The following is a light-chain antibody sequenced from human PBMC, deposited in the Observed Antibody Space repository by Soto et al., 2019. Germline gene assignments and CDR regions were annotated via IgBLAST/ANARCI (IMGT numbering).Light chain of an antibody. Sequence: QSALTQPRSVSGSPGQSVTISCTGTSSDVGAFDFVSWYQQCPGQAPKPMIYGVTKRPSGVPDRFSGSKSGNTAFLTISGLRAEDEAEYYCCSYAGTYTAYVFGTGTKLTVL. V-gene: IGLV2-11*01. CDR2: GVT. J-gene: IGLJ1*01. CDR1: SSDVGAFDF. CDR3: CSYAGTYTAYV.